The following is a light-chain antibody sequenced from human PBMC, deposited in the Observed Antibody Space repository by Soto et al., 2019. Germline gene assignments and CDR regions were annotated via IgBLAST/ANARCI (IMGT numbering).Light chain of an antibody. Sequence: QSVLTKPASVSGSPGQSITISCPGTSSDVGAYNYVSWYQQHPGKAPKLMIYDVSNRPSGVSNRFSGSKSGNTASLTISGLQAEDEADYYCSSYTSSSTPYVFGTGTKVTVL. CDR3: SSYTSSSTPYV. J-gene: IGLJ1*01. V-gene: IGLV2-14*01. CDR1: SSDVGAYNY. CDR2: DVS.